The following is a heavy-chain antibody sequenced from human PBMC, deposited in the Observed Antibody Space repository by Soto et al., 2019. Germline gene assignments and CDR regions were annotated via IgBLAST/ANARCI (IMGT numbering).Heavy chain of an antibody. Sequence: ASVKVSCKASGYTFTSYYMHWVRQAPGQGLEWMGIINPSGGSTSYAQKFQGRVTMTRDTSTSTVYMELSGLRSEDTGVYYCARDMLWFGESQPLDYWGQGTLVTVSS. CDR2: INPSGGST. CDR3: ARDMLWFGESQPLDY. CDR1: GYTFTSYY. D-gene: IGHD3-10*01. J-gene: IGHJ4*02. V-gene: IGHV1-46*03.